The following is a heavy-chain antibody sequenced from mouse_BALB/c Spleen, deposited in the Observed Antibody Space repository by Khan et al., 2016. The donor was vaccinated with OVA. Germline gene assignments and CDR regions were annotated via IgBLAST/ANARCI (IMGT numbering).Heavy chain of an antibody. J-gene: IGHJ1*01. CDR2: IHYSGST. Sequence: VQLQESGPDLVKPSQSLSLTCTVTGYSITSGYSWHWIRQFPGNKLEWMGYIHYSGSTNYNPSLKSRTTITRDTSTNQFYMQLNSVTTEDTATYYCARSGATVVAYWYFDVWGAGTTVTVSS. CDR3: ARSGATVVAYWYFDV. V-gene: IGHV3-1*02. CDR1: GYSITSGYS. D-gene: IGHD1-1*01.